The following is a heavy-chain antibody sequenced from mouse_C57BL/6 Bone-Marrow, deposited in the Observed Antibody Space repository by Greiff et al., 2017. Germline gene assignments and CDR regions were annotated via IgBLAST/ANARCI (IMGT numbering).Heavy chain of an antibody. CDR2: IYPSDSET. Sequence: QVQLQQPGAELVRPGSSVKLSCKASGYNITSYWMDWVKQRPGQGLEWIGNIYPSDSETHYNQKFKDKATLTVDKSSSTAYMQLSSLTSEDSAVYYCARRQLRLQAMDYWGQGTSVTVSS. D-gene: IGHD3-2*02. V-gene: IGHV1-61*01. J-gene: IGHJ4*01. CDR1: GYNITSYW. CDR3: ARRQLRLQAMDY.